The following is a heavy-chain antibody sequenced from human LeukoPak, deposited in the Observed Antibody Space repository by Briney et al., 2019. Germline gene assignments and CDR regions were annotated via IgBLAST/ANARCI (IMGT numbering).Heavy chain of an antibody. CDR3: VRGAGPGTPFD. V-gene: IGHV3-74*01. D-gene: IGHD1-1*01. J-gene: IGHJ1*01. CDR2: INYDARSR. Sequence: GGSLRLSWAASGLTFSLSWMHWVRKAPGKGLEWVSSINYDARSRTYADSVKGRLTISRDNAENTLFLQMNSLRVEDSAIYSCVRGAGPGTPFDWGQGILVTVSS. CDR1: GLTFSLSW.